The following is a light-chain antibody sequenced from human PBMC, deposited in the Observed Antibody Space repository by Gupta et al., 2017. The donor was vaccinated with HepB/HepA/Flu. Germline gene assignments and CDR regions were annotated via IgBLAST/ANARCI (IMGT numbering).Light chain of an antibody. CDR3: STWDDGLNGVV. Sequence: QSVLNQPTSASGTPGQRVNISCSGSSSNIGGNTVNWYHQVPGTAPRLLIYSYNQRPSGVPDRFSASKSGTSASLSICGLHSEDEAEYYCSTWDDGLNGVVFGGGTKLTVL. CDR1: SSNIGGNT. CDR2: SYN. V-gene: IGLV1-44*01. J-gene: IGLJ2*01.